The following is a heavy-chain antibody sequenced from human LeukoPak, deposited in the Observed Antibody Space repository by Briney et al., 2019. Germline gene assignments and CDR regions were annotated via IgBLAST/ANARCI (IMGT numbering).Heavy chain of an antibody. CDR2: INHSGST. Sequence: SETLSLTCAVYGGSFSGYYWSWIRQPPGKGLEWIGEINHSGSTNYNPSLKSRVTISVDTSKNQFSLKLSSVTAADTAVYYCARDRYYDSSGYSPHDAFDIWGQGTMVTVSS. D-gene: IGHD3-22*01. CDR1: GGSFSGYY. J-gene: IGHJ3*02. V-gene: IGHV4-34*01. CDR3: ARDRYYDSSGYSPHDAFDI.